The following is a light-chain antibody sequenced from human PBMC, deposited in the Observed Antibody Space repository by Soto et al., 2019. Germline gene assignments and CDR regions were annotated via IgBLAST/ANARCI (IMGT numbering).Light chain of an antibody. Sequence: HSALTQPASVSGSPGQSITISCTGTSSDFDIYKYVSWYQQHPGKAPKLMIYQVTNRPSGVSNRFSGSKSGNTASLTISGLQAEDEADYYCSSYTSSINYVFGTGTKLTVL. J-gene: IGLJ1*01. CDR3: SSYTSSINYV. CDR2: QVT. CDR1: SSDFDIYKY. V-gene: IGLV2-14*01.